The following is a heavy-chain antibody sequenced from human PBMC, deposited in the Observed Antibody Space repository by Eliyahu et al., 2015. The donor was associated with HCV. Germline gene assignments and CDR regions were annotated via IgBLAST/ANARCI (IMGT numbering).Heavy chain of an antibody. CDR3: ARDSTLVRHGGYFDL. J-gene: IGHJ2*01. V-gene: IGHV3-66*01. CDR1: EFXLRSNH. D-gene: IGHD3-10*01. Sequence: EVQLVESGGGLVQPGGSXRLSCXASEFXLRSNHMSXXRQAPGKGLEWVSIIYXGGSTYYADSVKGRFTISRDNSKNTLYLQMNSLRAEDTAVYSCARDSTLVRHGGYFDLWGRGTVVAISS. CDR2: IYXGGST.